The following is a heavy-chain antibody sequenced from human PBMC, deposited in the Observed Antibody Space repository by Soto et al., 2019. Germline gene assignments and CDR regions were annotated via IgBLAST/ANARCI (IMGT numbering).Heavy chain of an antibody. D-gene: IGHD6-6*01. CDR1: GGAARSTSYY. Sequence: FGGAARSTSYYWGWIRQPPGKGLEWIGRISYSGSTYYNPSLKSRVTIPLDTSKNHFSLRLRSVTAADTAVYYCTRHLVAPLLEDSTSSRAHFDHWGQGTLVTVSS. V-gene: IGHV4-39*01. CDR3: TRHLVAPLLEDSTSSRAHFDH. CDR2: ISYSGST. J-gene: IGHJ4*02.